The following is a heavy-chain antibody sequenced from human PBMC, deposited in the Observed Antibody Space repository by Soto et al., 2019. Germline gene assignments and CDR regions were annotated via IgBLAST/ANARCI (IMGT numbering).Heavy chain of an antibody. J-gene: IGHJ6*02. D-gene: IGHD2-2*01. CDR3: ARYCSSTSCYGWDYYYGMDV. V-gene: IGHV1-69*13. Sequence: SVKVSCKASGGTFSSYAISWVRQAPGQGLEWMGGIIPIFGTANYAQKFQGRVTITADESTSTAYIELSSLRSEDTAVYYCARYCSSTSCYGWDYYYGMDVWGQGTTVTVSS. CDR1: GGTFSSYA. CDR2: IIPIFGTA.